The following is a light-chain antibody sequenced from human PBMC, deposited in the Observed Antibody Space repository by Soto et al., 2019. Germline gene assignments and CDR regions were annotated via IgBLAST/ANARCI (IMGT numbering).Light chain of an antibody. Sequence: DIVMTQSPDSLAVSLGERATINCKSSQSVLYSSINKNYLAWYQQKPGQPPKLLIYWAYTRESGVPDRFSGSGSGTDFTLTISSLQAEDVAVYYCQQYYSTRTFGQGTKVEIK. CDR2: WAY. CDR1: QSVLYSSINKNY. J-gene: IGKJ1*01. CDR3: QQYYSTRT. V-gene: IGKV4-1*01.